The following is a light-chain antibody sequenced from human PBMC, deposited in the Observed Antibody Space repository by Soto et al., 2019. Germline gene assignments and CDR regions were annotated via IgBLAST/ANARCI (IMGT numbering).Light chain of an antibody. J-gene: IGKJ1*01. CDR3: QQYNNWPPWT. Sequence: IAMTHSPSTLSVSPRDNTTLSCRSSQSVSSNLAWYQQKPGQAPRLLIYGASTRATGIPARFSGSGSGTEFTLTISSLQSEDFAVYYCQQYNNWPPWTLGQGSKV. CDR1: QSVSSN. V-gene: IGKV3-15*01. CDR2: GAS.